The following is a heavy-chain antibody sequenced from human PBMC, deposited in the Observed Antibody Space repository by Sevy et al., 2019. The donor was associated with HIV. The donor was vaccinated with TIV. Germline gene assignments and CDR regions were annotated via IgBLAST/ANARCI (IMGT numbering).Heavy chain of an antibody. Sequence: GGSLRLSCAASGFTFSSYAMHWVRQAPGKGLEWVADISYDGSNKYYVDSVKGRFTISRDNSKNTLYLQMNSLRAEDTAVYYGARTTMVRGGDNWFDPWGQGTLVTVSS. D-gene: IGHD3-10*01. CDR1: GFTFSSYA. CDR2: ISYDGSNK. J-gene: IGHJ5*02. CDR3: ARTTMVRGGDNWFDP. V-gene: IGHV3-30-3*01.